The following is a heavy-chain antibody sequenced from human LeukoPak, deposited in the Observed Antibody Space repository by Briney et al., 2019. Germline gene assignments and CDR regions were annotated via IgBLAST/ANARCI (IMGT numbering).Heavy chain of an antibody. D-gene: IGHD2-21*02. CDR2: IYYSGST. Sequence: PSETLSLTCTVSGGSINSGAYYWTWIRQHPGKGLEWIGYIYYSGSTYYNPSLKSRLTISVDTSKNQFSLRLNSVTAADTAVYYCARDQVTAIADYYYYGMDVWGQGTTVTVS. CDR1: GGSINSGAYY. CDR3: ARDQVTAIADYYYYGMDV. V-gene: IGHV4-31*03. J-gene: IGHJ6*02.